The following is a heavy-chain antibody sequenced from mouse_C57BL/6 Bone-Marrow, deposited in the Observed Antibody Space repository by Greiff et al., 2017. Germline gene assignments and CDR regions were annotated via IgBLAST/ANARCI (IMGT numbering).Heavy chain of an antibody. CDR3: TRARGIYYDFV. D-gene: IGHD2-4*01. J-gene: IGHJ1*03. V-gene: IGHV5-9-1*02. CDR2: ISSGGDYI. Sequence: DVMLVESGEGLVKPGGSLKLSCAASGFTFSSYAMSWVRQTPEKRLEWVAYISSGGDYIYYADTVKGRFTISRDNARNTLYLQLSSLKSEDTAMYYCTRARGIYYDFVWGTGTTVTVSS. CDR1: GFTFSSYA.